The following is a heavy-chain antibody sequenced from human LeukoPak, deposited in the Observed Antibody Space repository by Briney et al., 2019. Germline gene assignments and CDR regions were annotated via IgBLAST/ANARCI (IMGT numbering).Heavy chain of an antibody. CDR1: GYTFTSYG. Sequence: ASVKVSCKASGYTFTSYGISWVRQAPGQGLEWMGWINTNTGNPTYAQGFTGRFVFSLDTSVSTAYLQISSLKAEDTAVYYCARDTPPRNMDVWGQGTTVTVSS. J-gene: IGHJ6*02. V-gene: IGHV7-4-1*02. CDR3: ARDTPPRNMDV. D-gene: IGHD1-14*01. CDR2: INTNTGNP.